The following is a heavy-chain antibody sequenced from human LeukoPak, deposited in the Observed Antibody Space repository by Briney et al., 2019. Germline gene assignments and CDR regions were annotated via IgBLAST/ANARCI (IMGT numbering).Heavy chain of an antibody. CDR2: IYYSGST. CDR3: ARYPGYSSRTHWFDP. CDR1: GGSISRSSYY. J-gene: IGHJ5*02. V-gene: IGHV4-39*01. Sequence: SETLSLTCTVSGGSISRSSYYWGWIRQPPGKGLEWIGSIYYSGSTYYNPSLKSRVTISVDTSKNQFSLKLSSVTAADTAVYYCARYPGYSSRTHWFDPWGQGTLVTVSS. D-gene: IGHD6-13*01.